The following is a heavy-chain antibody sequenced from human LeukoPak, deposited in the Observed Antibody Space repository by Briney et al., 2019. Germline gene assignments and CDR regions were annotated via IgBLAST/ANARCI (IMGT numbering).Heavy chain of an antibody. CDR3: AKDTYYYDSSGYYPFGY. CDR2: ISGSGGST. D-gene: IGHD3-22*01. CDR1: GFTFSSDA. J-gene: IGHJ4*02. Sequence: GGSLRLSCAASGFTFSSDAMSWVRQAPGKGLEWVSAISGSGGSTYYADSVKGRFIISRDNSKNTLYLQMNSLRAEDTAVYYCAKDTYYYDSSGYYPFGYWGQGTLVTVSS. V-gene: IGHV3-23*01.